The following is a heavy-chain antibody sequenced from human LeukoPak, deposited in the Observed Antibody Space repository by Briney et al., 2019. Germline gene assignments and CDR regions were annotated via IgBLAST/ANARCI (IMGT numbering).Heavy chain of an antibody. CDR2: IYYSGST. CDR1: GGSISSGDYY. D-gene: IGHD1-1*01. CDR3: ARPSTTTTTGAFDY. Sequence: SQTLSLTCTVSGGSISSGDYYWSWIRQPPGKGLEWIGYIYYSGSTYYNPSLKSRVTISVDTSENQFSLRLNSVTAADTAVYYCARPSTTTTTGAFDYWGQGALVTVSS. J-gene: IGHJ4*02. V-gene: IGHV4-30-4*08.